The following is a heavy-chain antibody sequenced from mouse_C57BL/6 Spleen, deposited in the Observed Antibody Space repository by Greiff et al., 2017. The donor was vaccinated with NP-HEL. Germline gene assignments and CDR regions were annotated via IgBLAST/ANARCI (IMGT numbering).Heavy chain of an antibody. D-gene: IGHD1-1*01. J-gene: IGHJ4*01. Sequence: EVKLEESGGGLVQPGGSMKLSCAASGFTFSDAWMDWVRQSPEKGLEWVAEIRNKANNHATYYAESVKGRFTISRDDSKSSVYLQMNSLRAEDTGIYYCTRFVDYYGSSPYYAMDYWGQGTSVTVSS. CDR2: IRNKANNHAT. CDR3: TRFVDYYGSSPYYAMDY. V-gene: IGHV6-6*01. CDR1: GFTFSDAW.